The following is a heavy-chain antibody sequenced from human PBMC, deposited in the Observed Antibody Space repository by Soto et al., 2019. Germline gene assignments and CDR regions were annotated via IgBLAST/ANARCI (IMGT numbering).Heavy chain of an antibody. D-gene: IGHD3-10*01. CDR1: GGTFSSYA. CDR2: IIPIFGTA. CDR3: ARGRYYGSGSRTDYYYYYGMDV. Sequence: QVQLVQSGAEVKKPESSVKVSCKASGGTFSSYAISWVRQAPGQGLEWMGGIIPIFGTANYAQKFQGRVTITADESTSTAYMEVSSLGAEETAVYYCARGRYYGSGSRTDYYYYYGMDVWGQGTTVTVSS. V-gene: IGHV1-69*12. J-gene: IGHJ6*02.